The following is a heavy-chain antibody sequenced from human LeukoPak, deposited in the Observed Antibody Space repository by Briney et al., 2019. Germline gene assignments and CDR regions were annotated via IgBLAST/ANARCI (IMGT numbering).Heavy chain of an antibody. Sequence: SETLSLTSTVSSGSISSYYWSWMRQPPGKGLEWIGSIYYSGSTYYNASLKSRVTISTDTSKNQFSLKLRSVTAADTAVYYCARHSELRFPAFDIWGQGTMVTVSS. CDR2: IYYSGST. V-gene: IGHV4-59*05. CDR3: ARHSELRFPAFDI. D-gene: IGHD3-3*01. CDR1: SGSISSYY. J-gene: IGHJ3*02.